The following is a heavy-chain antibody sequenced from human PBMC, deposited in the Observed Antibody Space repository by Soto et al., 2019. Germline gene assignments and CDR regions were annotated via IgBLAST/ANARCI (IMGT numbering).Heavy chain of an antibody. J-gene: IGHJ6*03. D-gene: IGHD2-21*02. V-gene: IGHV3-30*03. Sequence: GGSLRLSCAASGFTFNTCGMHWVRQAPGKGLEWVAVISYDGSDKYYADSVKGRFAMSRDNSKNTLYLQMNSLGPEDTAVYCCPEGGGDRGRKATYYHYMDVWGKGTTVTVSS. CDR1: GFTFNTCG. CDR2: ISYDGSDK. CDR3: PEGGGDRGRKATYYHYMDV.